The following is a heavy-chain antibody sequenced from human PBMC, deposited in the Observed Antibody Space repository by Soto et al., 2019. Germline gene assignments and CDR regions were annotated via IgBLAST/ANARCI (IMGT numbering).Heavy chain of an antibody. CDR1: GGSVNSGIYY. CDR2: IFYSGST. V-gene: IGHV4-61*01. D-gene: IGHD6-19*01. J-gene: IGHJ4*02. Sequence: SETLSLTCSVSGGSVNSGIYYWSWIRQPPGKGLEWIGYIFYSGSTTYNPSLKSRVTISVDTSKNQFSLKLNSVTAADTAVYYCARGSYYSGWVWGQGTLVTVSS. CDR3: ARGSYYSGWV.